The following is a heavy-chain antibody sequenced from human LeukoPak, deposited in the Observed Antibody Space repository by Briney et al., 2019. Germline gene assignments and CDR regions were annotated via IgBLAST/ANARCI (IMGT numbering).Heavy chain of an antibody. CDR3: ARGTPGSYLGY. Sequence: ASVKVSCKASGYTFTAYYMHWVRQAPGQGLEWMGWINPNSGGTNYAQKFKGWVTLTRDTSVNTTYMELSRLTSDVTAVYFCARGTPGSYLGYWGQGTLVTVSS. V-gene: IGHV1-2*04. J-gene: IGHJ4*02. CDR1: GYTFTAYY. CDR2: INPNSGGT. D-gene: IGHD3-16*02.